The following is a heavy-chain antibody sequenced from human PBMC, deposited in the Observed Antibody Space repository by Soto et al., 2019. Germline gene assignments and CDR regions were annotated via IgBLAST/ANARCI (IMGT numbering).Heavy chain of an antibody. D-gene: IGHD6-25*01. CDR2: INHSGST. Sequence: SETLSLTCAVYGGSFSGYYWSWIRQPPGEGLEWIGEINHSGSTNYNPSLKSRVTISVDTSKNQFSLKLSSVTAADTAVYYCARVSPGAAAVYYYYYGMDVWGHGTTVTVSS. J-gene: IGHJ6*02. V-gene: IGHV4-34*01. CDR3: ARVSPGAAAVYYYYYGMDV. CDR1: GGSFSGYY.